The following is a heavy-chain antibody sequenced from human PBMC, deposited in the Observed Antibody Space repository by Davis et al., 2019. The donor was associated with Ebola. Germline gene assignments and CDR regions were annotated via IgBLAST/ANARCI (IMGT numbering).Heavy chain of an antibody. J-gene: IGHJ5*02. Sequence: ASVKVSCKASGYTFTSYDINWVRQATGQGLEWMGWMNPNSGNTGYSQKFQGRVTITADKSTSTAYMELSSLRSEDTAVYYCARDGVGATNWFDPWGQGTLVTVSS. V-gene: IGHV1-8*01. D-gene: IGHD1-26*01. CDR2: MNPNSGNT. CDR1: GYTFTSYD. CDR3: ARDGVGATNWFDP.